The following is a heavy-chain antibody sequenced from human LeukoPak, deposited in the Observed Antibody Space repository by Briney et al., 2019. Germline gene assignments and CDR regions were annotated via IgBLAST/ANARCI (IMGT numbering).Heavy chain of an antibody. CDR1: GFTFSSYA. CDR3: ESTGDFWSGYYSFDY. Sequence: GGSLRLSCAASGFTFSSYAMSWVRQAPGKGLEWVSAISGSGGSTYYADSVKGRFTISRDNSKNTLYLQMNSLRAEDTAVYYCESTGDFWSGYYSFDYWGQGTLVTVSS. D-gene: IGHD3-3*01. J-gene: IGHJ4*02. CDR2: ISGSGGST. V-gene: IGHV3-23*01.